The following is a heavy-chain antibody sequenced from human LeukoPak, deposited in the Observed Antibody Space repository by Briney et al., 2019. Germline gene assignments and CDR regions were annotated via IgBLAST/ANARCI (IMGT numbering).Heavy chain of an antibody. Sequence: SCKASGYTFTGYYMHWVRQAPGKGLEWVAVISYDGSNKYYADSVKGRFTISRDNSKNTLYLQMNSLRAEDTAVYYCGRVGAYYGSGSYSDYWGQGTLVTVSS. J-gene: IGHJ4*02. CDR2: ISYDGSNK. CDR1: GYTFTGYY. D-gene: IGHD3-10*01. CDR3: GRVGAYYGSGSYSDY. V-gene: IGHV3-30-3*01.